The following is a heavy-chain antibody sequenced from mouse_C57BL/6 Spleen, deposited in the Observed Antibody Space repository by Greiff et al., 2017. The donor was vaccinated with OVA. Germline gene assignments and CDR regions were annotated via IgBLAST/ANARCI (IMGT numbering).Heavy chain of an antibody. CDR1: GYTFTSYW. V-gene: IGHV1-69*01. J-gene: IGHJ3*01. CDR3: ARLGLDSSGAY. CDR2: IDPSDSYT. Sequence: VQLQQPGAELVMPGASVKLSCKASGYTFTSYWMHWVKQRPGQGLEWIGEIDPSDSYTNYNQKFKGKSTLTVDKSSSTAYMQLRSLTSEDSAVYYCARLGLDSSGAYWGQGTLVTVSA. D-gene: IGHD3-2*02.